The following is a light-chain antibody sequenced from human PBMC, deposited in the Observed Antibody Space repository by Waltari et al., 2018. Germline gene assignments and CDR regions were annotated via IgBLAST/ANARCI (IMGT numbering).Light chain of an antibody. Sequence: EIVMTQSPATLSVSPGERATLSCRASQSVSSNSAWYQQKPGQAPRLLIYGASPRATGIPARFSGSGSGTEFTLTISSLQSGDFAVYYCQHYNNWPPLTFGGGTKVEIK. CDR3: QHYNNWPPLT. J-gene: IGKJ4*01. CDR1: QSVSSN. CDR2: GAS. V-gene: IGKV3-15*01.